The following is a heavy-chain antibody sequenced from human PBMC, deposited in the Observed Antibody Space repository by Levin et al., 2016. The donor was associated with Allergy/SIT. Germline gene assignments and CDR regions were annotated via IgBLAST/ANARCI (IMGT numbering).Heavy chain of an antibody. CDR3: ATVASGWFDP. D-gene: IGHD6-6*01. Sequence: SVKVSCKASGGTFRSYALSWVRQAPGQGLEWMGRFIPILGRADYAQKFQGRVTLSADTSTTTVYMELTSLRSDDTAVYYCATVASGWFDPWGQGTLVTVSS. CDR2: FIPILGRA. J-gene: IGHJ5*02. V-gene: IGHV1-69*04. CDR1: GGTFRSYA.